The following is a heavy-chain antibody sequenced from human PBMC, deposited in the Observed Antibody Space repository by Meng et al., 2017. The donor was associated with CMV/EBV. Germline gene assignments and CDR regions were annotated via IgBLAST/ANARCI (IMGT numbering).Heavy chain of an antibody. J-gene: IGHJ6*02. CDR3: ARDIAGGSGSYYYYYGMDV. Sequence: FASYDIDWVRQATGQGLEWMGWMNPNSGNTGYAQKFQGRVTITRNTSISTAYMELSSLRSEDTAVYYCARDIAGGSGSYYYYYGMDVWGQGTTVTVSS. V-gene: IGHV1-8*03. CDR2: MNPNSGNT. CDR1: FASYD. D-gene: IGHD3-10*01.